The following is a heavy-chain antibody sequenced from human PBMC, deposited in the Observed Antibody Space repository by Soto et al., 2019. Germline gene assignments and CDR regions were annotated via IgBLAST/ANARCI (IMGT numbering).Heavy chain of an antibody. J-gene: IGHJ4*02. CDR1: GGSFSSYA. D-gene: IGHD3-22*01. CDR3: ARDGGHYYDSSGSFDC. Sequence: SVKVSCKASGGSFSSYAFTWVRQAPGQGLEWMGTIIPILGTPNYAQKFQGRLTITADESTSTAYTDLSSLTSEDTAVYYCARDGGHYYDSSGSFDCWGQGTLVTVSS. V-gene: IGHV1-69*11. CDR2: IIPILGTP.